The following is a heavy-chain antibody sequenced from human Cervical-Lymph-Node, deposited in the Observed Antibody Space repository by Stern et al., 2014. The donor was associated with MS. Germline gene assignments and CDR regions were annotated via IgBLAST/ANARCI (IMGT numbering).Heavy chain of an antibody. CDR3: AKGWELLGSARSPQGR. CDR2: ITYGGLVT. V-gene: IGHV3-23*04. J-gene: IGHJ4*02. D-gene: IGHD1-26*01. Sequence: VQLAESGGGLVQPGGPLGLSCAASGVTFSNYAMNWVRQAPGKGLERGSRITYGGLVTYYADPAKGRFTISRDNSKNTLFLQMNSLRADDTAVYYCAKGWELLGSARSPQGRWGPGTLVTVSS. CDR1: GVTFSNYA.